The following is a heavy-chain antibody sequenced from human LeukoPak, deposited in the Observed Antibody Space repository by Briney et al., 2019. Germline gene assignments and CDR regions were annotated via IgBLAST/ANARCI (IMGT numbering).Heavy chain of an antibody. J-gene: IGHJ5*02. CDR3: AKDWATVTLGNWFDP. Sequence: GGSLRLSCAASGFTFSRYGMSWVRQAPGKGLEWVSTISGSGGSTYYSDSVKGRFTISRDISKNTVYLQMNSLRAEDTAVYYCAKDWATVTLGNWFDPWGQGTLVTVSS. V-gene: IGHV3-23*01. CDR1: GFTFSRYG. D-gene: IGHD4-17*01. CDR2: ISGSGGST.